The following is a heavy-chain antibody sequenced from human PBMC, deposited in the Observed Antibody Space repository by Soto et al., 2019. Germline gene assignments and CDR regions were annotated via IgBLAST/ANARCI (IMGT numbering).Heavy chain of an antibody. J-gene: IGHJ3*02. CDR1: GFTFSDYY. CDR3: ARDLGSSGRDPADDAFDI. D-gene: IGHD6-19*01. V-gene: IGHV3-11*01. Sequence: QVQLVESGGGLVKPGGSLRLSCAASGFTFSDYYMSWIRQAPGKGLEWVSYISSSGSTIYYADSVKGRFTISRDNAKNSLYLKMNRLRAEDTAVYYCARDLGSSGRDPADDAFDIWGQGTMVTVSS. CDR2: ISSSGSTI.